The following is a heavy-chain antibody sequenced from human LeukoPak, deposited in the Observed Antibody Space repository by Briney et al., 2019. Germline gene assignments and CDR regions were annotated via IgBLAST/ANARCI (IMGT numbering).Heavy chain of an antibody. CDR3: AKDAINYGDYPDY. CDR1: GFTFSSYG. D-gene: IGHD4-17*01. Sequence: PGGSQRLSCAASGFTFSSYGMHWVRQAPGKGLEWVAFIRYDGSNKYYADSVKGRFTISRDNSKNTLYLQMNSLRAEDTAVYYCAKDAINYGDYPDYWGQGTLVTVSS. V-gene: IGHV3-30*02. J-gene: IGHJ4*02. CDR2: IRYDGSNK.